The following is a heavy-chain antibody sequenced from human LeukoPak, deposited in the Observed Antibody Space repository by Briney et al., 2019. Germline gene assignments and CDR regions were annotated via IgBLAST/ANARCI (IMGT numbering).Heavy chain of an antibody. D-gene: IGHD3-16*01. J-gene: IGHJ5*02. CDR3: ARHSLGYNWFDP. Sequence: SETLSLTCTVSGASISSSNYYWGWIRQPPGRGLEWIGSVYYSGSTYYNPSLKSRVTMSVDTSKNQFSLKLSSVTASDTAVYYCARHSLGYNWFDPWGQGTLVTVSS. CDR1: GASISSSNYY. CDR2: VYYSGST. V-gene: IGHV4-39*01.